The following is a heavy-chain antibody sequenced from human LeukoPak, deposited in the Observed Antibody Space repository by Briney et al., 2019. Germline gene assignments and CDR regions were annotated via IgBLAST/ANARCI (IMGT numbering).Heavy chain of an antibody. CDR2: IYSGGST. V-gene: IGHV3-53*01. CDR1: GFTVSSNY. J-gene: IGHJ4*02. D-gene: IGHD3-22*01. Sequence: GSLRLSCAASGFTVSSNYMSWVRQAPGKGLEWVSIIYSGGSTFYADSVKGRFTISRDNSKNTLYLQMNSLRAEDTAVYYCAKGWYYYDSSGLPLDYWGQGTLVTVSS. CDR3: AKGWYYYDSSGLPLDY.